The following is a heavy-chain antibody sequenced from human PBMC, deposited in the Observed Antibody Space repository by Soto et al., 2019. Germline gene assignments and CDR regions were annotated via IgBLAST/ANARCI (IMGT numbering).Heavy chain of an antibody. Sequence: PGGALRLSCAASGFTFTSYAMNWVRQARGQGLEWVSTISYSGHTTYYADSVKGRFTISRDKSNNTLYLQMDSLRGEDTAVYYCAKGAPLLAAGTWWFDPWGQGTLVTVSS. V-gene: IGHV3-23*01. CDR1: GFTFTSYA. D-gene: IGHD6-13*01. J-gene: IGHJ5*02. CDR3: AKGAPLLAAGTWWFDP. CDR2: ISYSGHTT.